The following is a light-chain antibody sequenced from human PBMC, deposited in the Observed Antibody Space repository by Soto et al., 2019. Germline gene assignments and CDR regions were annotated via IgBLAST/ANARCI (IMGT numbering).Light chain of an antibody. CDR3: QSYDSSLSGVV. CDR1: SSDVGVYNY. Sequence: QSALTQPASVSGSPGQSITISCTGTSSDVGVYNYVSWYQQHPGEAPKLMIYDVNDRPSGVSNRFSGSKSGNTASLTISGLQAGDEADYYCQSYDSSLSGVVFGGGTKLTVL. V-gene: IGLV2-14*03. CDR2: DVN. J-gene: IGLJ2*01.